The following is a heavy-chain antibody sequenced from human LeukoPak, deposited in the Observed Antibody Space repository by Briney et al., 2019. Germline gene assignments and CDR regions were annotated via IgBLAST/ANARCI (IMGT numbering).Heavy chain of an antibody. Sequence: GASVKVSCKASGYTFTTYGLSWVRQAPGQGLEWLGWISTYDDNIKYAQSLQGRLTLTIDTSTSTAYMELRSLTSDDTAVYYCARDRGSGWFVYWGQGTLVTVSS. CDR2: ISTYDDNI. CDR3: ARDRGSGWFVY. CDR1: GYTFTTYG. J-gene: IGHJ4*02. V-gene: IGHV1-18*01. D-gene: IGHD6-19*01.